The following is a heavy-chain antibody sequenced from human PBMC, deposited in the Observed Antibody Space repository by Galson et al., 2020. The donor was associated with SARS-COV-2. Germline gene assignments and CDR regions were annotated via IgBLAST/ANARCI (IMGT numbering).Heavy chain of an antibody. D-gene: IGHD2-15*01. CDR3: ARGVGSGGICYSVVVDY. J-gene: IGHJ4*02. V-gene: IGHV3-7*03. Sequence: GESLKISCAASGFTFSSYWMSWVRQAPGKGLEWVANIKQDGSEKYYVDSLKGRVTISRDKAKNSLYLQMNSLRAEDTAVYYCARGVGSGGICYSVVVDYWGQGTLVTVSS. CDR2: IKQDGSEK. CDR1: GFTFSSYW.